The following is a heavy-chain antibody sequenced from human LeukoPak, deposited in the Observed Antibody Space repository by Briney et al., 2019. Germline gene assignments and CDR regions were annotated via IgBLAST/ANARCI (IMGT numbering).Heavy chain of an antibody. J-gene: IGHJ5*02. CDR1: GFTFSSYS. V-gene: IGHV3-48*01. CDR3: ARDTRRMRNRFDP. CDR2: ISSSSSTI. D-gene: IGHD2/OR15-2a*01. Sequence: GGSLRLSCAASGFTFSSYSMNWVRQAPGKGLEWVSYISSSSSTIYYADSVKGRFTISRDNAKNSLYLQMNSLRAEDTAVYYCARDTRRMRNRFDPWGQGTLVTVSS.